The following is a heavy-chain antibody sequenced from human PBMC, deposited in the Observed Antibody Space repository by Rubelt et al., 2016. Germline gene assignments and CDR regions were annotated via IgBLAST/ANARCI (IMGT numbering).Heavy chain of an antibody. CDR2: IWYDGTTK. J-gene: IGHJ4*01. CDR1: GFTFSRYG. CDR3: ARYPFRSYFDY. Sequence: QVQLVESGGGVVQPGRSLRLSCEASGFTFSRYGMHWVRQAPGKGLEWVAVIWYDGTTKYYLDSVKGRFTISRDNSNNRLNRQMNSLRAEDTAVYYCARYPFRSYFDYGGQGTLVTVSS. V-gene: IGHV3-33*01. D-gene: IGHD3-3*02.